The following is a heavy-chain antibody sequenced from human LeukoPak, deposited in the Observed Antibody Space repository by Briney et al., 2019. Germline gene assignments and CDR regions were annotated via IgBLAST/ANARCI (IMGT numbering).Heavy chain of an antibody. J-gene: IGHJ4*02. CDR1: GFTFDDYA. V-gene: IGHV3-9*01. D-gene: IGHD5-12*01. CDR2: ISWNSGSI. CDR3: ATNLYSGYDGRGSDY. Sequence: GGSLRLSCAASGFTFDDYAMHWVRQAPGKGLEWVSGISWNSGSIGYADPVKGRFTISRDNAKNSLYLQMNSLRAEDTALYYCATNLYSGYDGRGSDYWGQGTLVTVSS.